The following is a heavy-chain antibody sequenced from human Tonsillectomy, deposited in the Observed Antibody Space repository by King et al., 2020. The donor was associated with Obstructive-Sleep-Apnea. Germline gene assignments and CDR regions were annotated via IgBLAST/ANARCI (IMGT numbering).Heavy chain of an antibody. CDR3: AKDLFTMVPGAMDV. Sequence: VQLVESGGGLVQPGRSLRLSCAASGFSFDDYVMHWIRQAPGKGLEWVSGISWNSGNIDYADSVKGRFTTTRDNAKSSLYLQMNNLRAEDTALYYCAKDLFTMVPGAMDVWGQGTTVTVSS. J-gene: IGHJ6*02. CDR2: ISWNSGNI. CDR1: GFSFDDYV. D-gene: IGHD3-10*01. V-gene: IGHV3-9*01.